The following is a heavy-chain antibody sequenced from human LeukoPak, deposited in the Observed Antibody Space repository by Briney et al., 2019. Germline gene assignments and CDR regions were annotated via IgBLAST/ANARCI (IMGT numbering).Heavy chain of an antibody. Sequence: AASVKVSCKASGGTFSSYAISWVRQAPGRGLEWMGGIIPIFGTANYAQKFQGRVTITADESTSTAYMELSSLRSEDTAVYYCATIAAAGASNYYGMDVWGQGTTVTVSS. CDR2: IIPIFGTA. J-gene: IGHJ6*02. V-gene: IGHV1-69*13. CDR3: ATIAAAGASNYYGMDV. D-gene: IGHD6-13*01. CDR1: GGTFSSYA.